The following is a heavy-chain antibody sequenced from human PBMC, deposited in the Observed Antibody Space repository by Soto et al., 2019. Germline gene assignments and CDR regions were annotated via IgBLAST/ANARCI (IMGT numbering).Heavy chain of an antibody. CDR3: ARATQCSGGSCYPDY. J-gene: IGHJ4*02. D-gene: IGHD2-15*01. CDR2: IYSGGST. CDR1: GFTVSSNY. V-gene: IGHV3-66*01. Sequence: EVQLVESGGGLVQPGGSLRLSCAASGFTVSSNYMSWVRQAPGKGLEWVSVIYSGGSTYYADSVKGRFTMSRDNSKNTLHLQMNSLRAEDTAVYYCARATQCSGGSCYPDYWGQGTLVTVSS.